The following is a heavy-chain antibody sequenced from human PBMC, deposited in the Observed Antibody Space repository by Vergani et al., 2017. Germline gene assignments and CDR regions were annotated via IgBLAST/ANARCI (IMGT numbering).Heavy chain of an antibody. V-gene: IGHV1-69*12. CDR1: GGTFSSYA. J-gene: IGHJ4*02. CDR3: ARLGKLGDIIGNFDY. CDR2: IIPIFGTA. D-gene: IGHD1-14*01. Sequence: QVQLVQSGAEVKKPGASVKVSCKASGGTFSSYAISWVRQAPGQGLEWMGGIIPIFGTANYAQKFQGRVTITADESTSTAYMELSSLRSEDTAVYYCARLGKLGDIIGNFDYWGQGTLVTVSS.